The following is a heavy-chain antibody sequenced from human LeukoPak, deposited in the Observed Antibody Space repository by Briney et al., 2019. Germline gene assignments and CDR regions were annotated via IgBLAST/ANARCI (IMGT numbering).Heavy chain of an antibody. CDR3: ARVPGVYYDRLTGYGSGWFDP. CDR1: GYSISSGYY. Sequence: SETLCLTCTVSGYSISSGYYWGWVRQPPGKGLEWIGTVYHNGSTYYNPSLRSRVTISVETSKNQFSLKVRSMTAADTAVYYCARVPGVYYDRLTGYGSGWFDPWGQGTLVTVSS. J-gene: IGHJ5*02. D-gene: IGHD3-9*01. V-gene: IGHV4-38-2*02. CDR2: VYHNGST.